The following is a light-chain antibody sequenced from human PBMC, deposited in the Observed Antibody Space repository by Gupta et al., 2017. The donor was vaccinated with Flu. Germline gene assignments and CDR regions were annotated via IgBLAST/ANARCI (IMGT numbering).Light chain of an antibody. CDR3: QNYYITPPT. CDR1: HVISKY. J-gene: IGKJ1*01. CDR2: AAS. V-gene: IGKV1-27*01. Sequence: PSSLSASVGDRVTITCRASHVISKYLAWLQQKPGQVPKLLIYAASTLQSGVPSRFSGSGSGTDFALTISSLQSEDVATYYCQNYYITPPTFGPGTYLEIK.